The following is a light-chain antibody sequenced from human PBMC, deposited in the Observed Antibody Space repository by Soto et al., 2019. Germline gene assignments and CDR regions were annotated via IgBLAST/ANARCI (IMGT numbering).Light chain of an antibody. Sequence: DIVLTQSPGTRSLSPWDTATPSSRASQSVSSYLAWYQQKPGQAPRLLIYDASNRATGIPARFSGSGSGTDFTLTISSLEPEDFAVYYCQQRSNWPLTFGKGARLEIK. CDR3: QQRSNWPLT. V-gene: IGKV3-11*01. CDR2: DAS. J-gene: IGKJ5*01. CDR1: QSVSSY.